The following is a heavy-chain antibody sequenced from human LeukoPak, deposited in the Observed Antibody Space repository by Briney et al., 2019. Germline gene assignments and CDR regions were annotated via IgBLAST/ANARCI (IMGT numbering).Heavy chain of an antibody. J-gene: IGHJ6*03. CDR1: GYTFTSYD. V-gene: IGHV1-8*01. CDR2: MNPNSGNT. CDR3: ARGPAWLRFYPYYYYMDV. Sequence: ASVKVSCKASGYTFTSYDINWVRQATGQGLEWMGWMNPNSGNTGYAQKFQGRVTMTRNTSISTAYMELSSLRSEDTAVYYCARGPAWLRFYPYYYYMDVWGKGTTVTISS. D-gene: IGHD5-12*01.